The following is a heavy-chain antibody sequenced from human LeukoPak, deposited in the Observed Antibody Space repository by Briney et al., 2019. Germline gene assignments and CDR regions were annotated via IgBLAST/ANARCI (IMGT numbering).Heavy chain of an antibody. CDR1: GYSISSGYY. CDR3: ARDWGTAAGTGWFDA. J-gene: IGHJ5*02. Sequence: ASETLSLTCAVSGYSISSGYYWGWIRQPPGKGLEWIGSIYHSGSTYYNPSLKSRVTISVDTSKNQFSLKLSSVTAADTAVYYCARDWGTAAGTGWFDAWGQGTLVTVSS. D-gene: IGHD6-13*01. V-gene: IGHV4-38-2*02. CDR2: IYHSGST.